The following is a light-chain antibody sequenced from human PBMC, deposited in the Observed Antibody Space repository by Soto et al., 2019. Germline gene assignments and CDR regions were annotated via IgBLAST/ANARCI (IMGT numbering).Light chain of an antibody. CDR1: SSDVGGYDY. J-gene: IGLJ1*01. V-gene: IGLV2-14*01. CDR3: SSYTSSTTYV. Sequence: QSVLTPPASVSGSPGQSITISCTGTSSDVGGYDYVSWYQQHPGKAPKPMIYEVSDRPSGVSNRFSGSKSGNTASLTIPGLQAEDEADYYCSSYTSSTTYVFGPGTKFT. CDR2: EVS.